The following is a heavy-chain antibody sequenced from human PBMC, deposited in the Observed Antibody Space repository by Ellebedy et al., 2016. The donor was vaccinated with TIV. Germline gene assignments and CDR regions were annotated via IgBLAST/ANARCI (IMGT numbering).Heavy chain of an antibody. CDR1: GYTFTSYY. V-gene: IGHV1-2*02. CDR2: INPNSGGT. J-gene: IGHJ4*02. CDR3: ARVGLGYCSGGSCYGSPEGDY. D-gene: IGHD2-15*01. Sequence: ASVKVSCTASGYTFTSYYMHWVRQAPGQGLEWMGWINPNSGGTNYAQKFQGRVTMTRDTSISTAYMELSRLRSDDTAVYYCARVGLGYCSGGSCYGSPEGDYWGQGTLVTVSS.